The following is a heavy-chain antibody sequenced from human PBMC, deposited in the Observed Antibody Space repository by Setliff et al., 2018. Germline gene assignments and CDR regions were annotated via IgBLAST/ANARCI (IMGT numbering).Heavy chain of an antibody. CDR2: MSA. Sequence: ASVKVSCKTSGYAFTNYGINWVRQAPGQGLEWMGWMSAYAQKFQGRVTMTWDTSTNIAYMELSGLRYADSAIYYCIMNMVRPVTGLDCWGPGTLVTVSS. CDR1: GYAFTNYG. D-gene: IGHD2-8*01. CDR3: IMNMVRPVTGLDC. V-gene: IGHV1-18*01. J-gene: IGHJ4*02.